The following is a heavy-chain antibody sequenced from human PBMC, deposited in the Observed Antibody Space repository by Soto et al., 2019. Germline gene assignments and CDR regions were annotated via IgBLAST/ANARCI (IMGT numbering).Heavy chain of an antibody. J-gene: IGHJ5*02. V-gene: IGHV4-31*03. CDR3: ARGVAARPRFDP. CDR2: IYYSGST. D-gene: IGHD6-6*01. Sequence: SETLSLTCTVSGGSISSGGYYWSWIRQHPGKGLEWIGYIYYSGSTYYNPSLKSRVTISVDTSKNQFSLKLSSVTAADTAVYYCARGVAARPRFDPWGQGTLVTVSS. CDR1: GGSISSGGYY.